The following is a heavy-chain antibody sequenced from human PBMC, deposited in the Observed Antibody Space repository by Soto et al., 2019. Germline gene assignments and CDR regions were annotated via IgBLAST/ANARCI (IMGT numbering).Heavy chain of an antibody. D-gene: IGHD6-6*01. V-gene: IGHV3-11*01. CDR3: AREVYSSSLPTYYSYYGMDV. CDR1: GFTFSDYY. CDR2: ISSSGSTI. J-gene: IGHJ6*02. Sequence: QVQLVESGGGLVKPGGSLRLSCAASGFTFSDYYMSWIRQAPGKGLEWVSYISSSGSTIYYADSVKGRFTISRDNAKNPLYLQMNSLRAEDTAVYYCAREVYSSSLPTYYSYYGMDVWGQGTTVTVSS.